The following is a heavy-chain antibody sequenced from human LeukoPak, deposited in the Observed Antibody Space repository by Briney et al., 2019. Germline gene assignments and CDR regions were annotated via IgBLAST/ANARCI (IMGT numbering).Heavy chain of an antibody. CDR1: GFTFSSYA. V-gene: IGHV3-23*01. D-gene: IGHD2-8*01. Sequence: GGSLRLSCAGSGFTFSSYAMSWVRQAPGKGLEWVSAISDTGATTYDADSVKGWFTISRDNSRSTLYLQMNSLRAEDTALYYCAKDTSIGRYCTNGVCSPFDYWGQGTLVTVSS. CDR2: ISDTGATT. CDR3: AKDTSIGRYCTNGVCSPFDY. J-gene: IGHJ4*02.